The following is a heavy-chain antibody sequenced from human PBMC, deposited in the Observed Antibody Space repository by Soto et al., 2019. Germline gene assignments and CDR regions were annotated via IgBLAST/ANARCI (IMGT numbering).Heavy chain of an antibody. CDR3: AVDIGDVPSFDY. CDR2: IIPVFGTA. V-gene: IGHV1-69*01. J-gene: IGHJ4*02. Sequence: QVQLVQSGAEVKMPGSSVRVSCKASGGTFSSYTISWVRQAPGQGLEWMGRIIPVFGTATYAQTFQGRVTITADESTGTASMEVSSLRSDDTAVYYCAVDIGDVPSFDYWGQGTLVTVSS. D-gene: IGHD4-17*01. CDR1: GGTFSSYT.